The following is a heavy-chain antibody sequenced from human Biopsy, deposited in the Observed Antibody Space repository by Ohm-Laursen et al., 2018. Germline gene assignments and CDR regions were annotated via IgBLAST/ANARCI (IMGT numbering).Heavy chain of an antibody. CDR3: ARDYDTSGYYYVS. Sequence: SETLSLTCPVSGGSISNNNYYWGWIRQPPGKGLEWIGSIFYRGSTHYKPSLKNRVNISVNTSKNQFSLRLNSLTAADTAVYYCARDYDTSGYYYVSWGQGTLVTVSS. J-gene: IGHJ5*02. V-gene: IGHV4-39*01. CDR2: IFYRGST. D-gene: IGHD3-22*01. CDR1: GGSISNNNYY.